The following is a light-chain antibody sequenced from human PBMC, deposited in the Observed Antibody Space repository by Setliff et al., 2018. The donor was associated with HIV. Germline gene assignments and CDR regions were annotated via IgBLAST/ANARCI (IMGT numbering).Light chain of an antibody. CDR2: AVS. J-gene: IGLJ1*01. Sequence: ALTQPASVSGSPGQSITISCTGTSSDVAGYDYVSWYQQHPGKAPKLMIYAVSERPSGVSNRFSGSKSGDTASLTISGLQAEDDADYYCSSYTSSSTFVFATGTKVTVL. V-gene: IGLV2-14*01. CDR1: SSDVAGYDY. CDR3: SSYTSSSTFV.